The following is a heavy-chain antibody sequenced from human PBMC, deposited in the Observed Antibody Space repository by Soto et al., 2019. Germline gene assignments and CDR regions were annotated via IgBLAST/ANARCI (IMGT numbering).Heavy chain of an antibody. CDR2: IFPGDSDT. V-gene: IGHV5-51*01. Sequence: EVQLVQSGAEVKKPGESLKISCKASGYSFMNNWVGWVRQMPGKGLEWMGIIFPGDSDTKYSPSFQGQVTMSVDQSISTAYLQWSSLRASDTAKSFCVRQAGDYVSLDVWGEGTTVTVSA. CDR3: VRQAGDYVSLDV. CDR1: GYSFMNNW. J-gene: IGHJ6*01. D-gene: IGHD3-16*01.